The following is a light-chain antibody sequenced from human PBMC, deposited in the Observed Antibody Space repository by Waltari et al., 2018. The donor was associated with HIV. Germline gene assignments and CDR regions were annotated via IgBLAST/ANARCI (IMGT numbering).Light chain of an antibody. V-gene: IGKV3-15*01. J-gene: IGKJ1*01. CDR3: QQYNNWLRT. Sequence: DIVMTQSPATLSVSPGERATLSCRASQSVSSNLAWYQQKPGQAPRLLIYGASIRATGIPARFSGSGSGTEFTLTISSLQSEDFAVYYCQQYNNWLRTFGQGTKVEIK. CDR1: QSVSSN. CDR2: GAS.